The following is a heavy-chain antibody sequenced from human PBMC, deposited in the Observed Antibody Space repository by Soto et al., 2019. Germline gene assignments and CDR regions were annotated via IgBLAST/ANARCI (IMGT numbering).Heavy chain of an antibody. V-gene: IGHV4-59*01. CDR3: AREQYNWKL. J-gene: IGHJ4*02. CDR1: GVSITPYY. Sequence: KPSETLSLTCTVSGVSITPYYWTWIRHPPGKGLEWIGYVYHTGNTYYNPSLKSRVTISLDTSKNQVSLRLKSVTAADTAVYYCAREQYNWKLWGQGTLV. D-gene: IGHD1-20*01. CDR2: VYHTGNT.